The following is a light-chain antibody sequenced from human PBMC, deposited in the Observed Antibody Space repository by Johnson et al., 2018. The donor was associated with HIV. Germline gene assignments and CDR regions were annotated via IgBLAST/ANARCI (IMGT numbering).Light chain of an antibody. CDR1: SSNIGKNY. Sequence: QSVLTQPPSVSAAPGQKVTISCSGSSSNIGKNYVCWYQQLPGTAPKLLIYDNNKRPSGIPDRFSGSRSGTSATLGITGLQTGDEADYYCATLDSSLSAFYVFGTGTKVTVV. CDR2: DNN. V-gene: IGLV1-51*01. J-gene: IGLJ1*01. CDR3: ATLDSSLSAFYV.